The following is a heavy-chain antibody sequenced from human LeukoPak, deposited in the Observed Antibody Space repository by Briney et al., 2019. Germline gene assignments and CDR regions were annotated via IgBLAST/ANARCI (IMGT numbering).Heavy chain of an antibody. CDR1: GFTFSSYG. J-gene: IGHJ4*02. Sequence: GGSLRLSCPASGFTFSSYGMHWVRQAPGKGLEWVAVIWYDGSNKYYADSVKGRFTISRDNSKNTLYLQMNSLRAEDTAVYYCARGYCSGGSCYQPVDYWGQGTLVTVSS. V-gene: IGHV3-33*01. CDR2: IWYDGSNK. D-gene: IGHD2-15*01. CDR3: ARGYCSGGSCYQPVDY.